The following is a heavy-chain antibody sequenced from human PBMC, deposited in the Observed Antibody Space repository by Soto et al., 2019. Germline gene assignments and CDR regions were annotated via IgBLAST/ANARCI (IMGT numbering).Heavy chain of an antibody. D-gene: IGHD3-16*01. CDR2: IYWDDYK. CDR3: AHKGGGDRILDY. J-gene: IGHJ4*02. V-gene: IGHV2-5*02. Sequence: SGPTLVNPTQTLTLTCTFSGFSLSTSGVGVGWIRQPPGEALEWLALIYWDDYKHFSPSLESRLTITKDTSKNQVVLTMTNMDPLDTATYYCAHKGGGDRILDYWGQGTLVTVSS. CDR1: GFSLSTSGVG.